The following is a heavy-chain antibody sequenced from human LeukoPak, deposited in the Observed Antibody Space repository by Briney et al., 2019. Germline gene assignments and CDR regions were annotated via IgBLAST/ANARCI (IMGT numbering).Heavy chain of an antibody. D-gene: IGHD2-2*01. CDR1: GYSFTSYW. V-gene: IGHV5-51*01. CDR3: ARHDSAGHPAFN. Sequence: GESLKISCKGSGYSFTSYWIGWVRQMPGKGVEGMGIIYPGDSDTRYSPSLQGQVTLTADKSISTAYLQWTSVKATGTAMYFCARHDSAGHPAFNWGEGRLVTVCS. J-gene: IGHJ4*02. CDR2: IYPGDSDT.